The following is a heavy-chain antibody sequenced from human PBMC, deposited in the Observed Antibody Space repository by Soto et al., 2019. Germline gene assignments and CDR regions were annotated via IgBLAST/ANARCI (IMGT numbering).Heavy chain of an antibody. Sequence: TGGSLRLSCAASGFTFSSYAMSWARQAPGKGLEWVAVISYDGSNKYYADSVKGRFTISRDNSKNTLYLQMNSLRAEDTAVYYCARDKEQLVLMRNYFDYWGQGTLVTVSS. CDR1: GFTFSSYA. J-gene: IGHJ4*02. CDR3: ARDKEQLVLMRNYFDY. V-gene: IGHV3-30-3*01. CDR2: ISYDGSNK. D-gene: IGHD6-13*01.